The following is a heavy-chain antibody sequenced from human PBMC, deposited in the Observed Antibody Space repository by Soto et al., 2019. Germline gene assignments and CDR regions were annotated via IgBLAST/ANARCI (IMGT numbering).Heavy chain of an antibody. CDR1: GFTFSTYW. V-gene: IGHV3-7*01. Sequence: GGSLRPSCAASGFTFSTYWMSWVRQAPGKGLEWVANIKQDGSEKYYVDSVKGRFTISRDNAKNSLYVQMNSLRVEDTAVYYCVRDTYFDDSSAYSDYWGQGTLVTVSS. D-gene: IGHD3-22*01. J-gene: IGHJ4*02. CDR3: VRDTYFDDSSAYSDY. CDR2: IKQDGSEK.